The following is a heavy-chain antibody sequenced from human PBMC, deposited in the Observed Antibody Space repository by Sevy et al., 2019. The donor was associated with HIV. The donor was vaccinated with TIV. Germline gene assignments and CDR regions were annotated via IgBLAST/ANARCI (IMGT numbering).Heavy chain of an antibody. D-gene: IGHD4-17*01. V-gene: IGHV3-33*01. J-gene: IGHJ4*02. Sequence: GGSLRLSCVASGFTFSTYGMHWVHQAPGKGLEWVAVMWFDGSNTYYADSVKGRFTISRDIAKNTLHLQMNSLRAEDTAVYYCARDLEFYDYGDYGPAFMPDYWGQGTLVTVSS. CDR1: GFTFSTYG. CDR3: ARDLEFYDYGDYGPAFMPDY. CDR2: MWFDGSNT.